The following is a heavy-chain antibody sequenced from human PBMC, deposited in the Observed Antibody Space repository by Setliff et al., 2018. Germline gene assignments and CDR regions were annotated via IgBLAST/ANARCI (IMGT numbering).Heavy chain of an antibody. CDR1: GASITSGVYY. Sequence: PSETLSLTCTVSGASITSGVYYWSWIRQHPGNGLEWIGYIYHNGNTYYNPSLRSRVTISVDTSKKQFSLHLYSVSAADTAVYYCARALYNWNYAGYFDYWGQGTLVTVSS. CDR3: ARALYNWNYAGYFDY. D-gene: IGHD1-7*01. V-gene: IGHV4-31*03. J-gene: IGHJ4*02. CDR2: IYHNGNT.